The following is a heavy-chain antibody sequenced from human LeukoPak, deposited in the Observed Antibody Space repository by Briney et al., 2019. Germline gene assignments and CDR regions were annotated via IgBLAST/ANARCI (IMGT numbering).Heavy chain of an antibody. CDR1: GFTFSSYG. Sequence: QPGGSLRLSCAASGFTFSSYGMHWVRQAPGKGLEWVAFIRYDGSNKYYADSVKGRFTISRDNSKNTLYLQMNSLRAEDTAVYYCAKAGSRYYDILTGYYSYYFDYWGQGTLVTVSS. CDR2: IRYDGSNK. CDR3: AKAGSRYYDILTGYYSYYFDY. V-gene: IGHV3-30*02. J-gene: IGHJ4*02. D-gene: IGHD3-9*01.